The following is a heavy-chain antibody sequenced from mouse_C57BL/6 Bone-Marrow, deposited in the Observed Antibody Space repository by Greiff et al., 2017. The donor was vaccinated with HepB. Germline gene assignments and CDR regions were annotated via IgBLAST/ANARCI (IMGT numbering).Heavy chain of an antibody. Sequence: QVQLQQPGAELVKPGASVKMSCKASGYTFTSYWITWVKQRPGQGLEWIGDIYPGSGSTNYNEKFKSKATLTVDTSSSTAYMQLSSLTSSDSAVYYCARKEGPLVTLYFDYWGQGTTLTVSS. D-gene: IGHD2-12*01. J-gene: IGHJ2*01. V-gene: IGHV1-55*01. CDR1: GYTFTSYW. CDR2: IYPGSGST. CDR3: ARKEGPLVTLYFDY.